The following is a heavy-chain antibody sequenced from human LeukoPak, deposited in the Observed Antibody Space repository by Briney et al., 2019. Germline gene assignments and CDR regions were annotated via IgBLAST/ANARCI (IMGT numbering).Heavy chain of an antibody. CDR3: AKANSGSYFHFAY. CDR1: GFTFSSYA. CDR2: ISGSGATT. D-gene: IGHD1-26*01. J-gene: IGHJ4*02. Sequence: GGSLRLSRAASGFTFSSYAMDWVRQAPGKGLEWVSGISGSGATTYYADSVKGRFTISRDNSKNTLSLQMSSLRAEDTAVYYCAKANSGSYFHFAYWGQGTLVTVSS. V-gene: IGHV3-23*01.